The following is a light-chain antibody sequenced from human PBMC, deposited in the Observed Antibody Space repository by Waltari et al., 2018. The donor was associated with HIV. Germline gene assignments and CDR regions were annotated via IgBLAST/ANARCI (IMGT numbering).Light chain of an antibody. Sequence: QSALTQPASVSGSPGQSITISCTGTRSDVGGYNYVSWYHKYPGKAPKLMIYDVSNRPSGVSNLFSGSKSGNTASLTSSGLQAEDEADYYCSSYTSSSTRVFGGGTKLTVL. CDR2: DVS. J-gene: IGLJ3*02. CDR3: SSYTSSSTRV. CDR1: RSDVGGYNY. V-gene: IGLV2-14*01.